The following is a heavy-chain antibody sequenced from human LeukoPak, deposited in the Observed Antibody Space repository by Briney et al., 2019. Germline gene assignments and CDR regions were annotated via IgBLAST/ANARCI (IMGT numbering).Heavy chain of an antibody. V-gene: IGHV3-23*01. J-gene: IGHJ3*02. CDR1: GFTLSSYA. CDR2: ISDTGNT. D-gene: IGHD4-11*01. CDR3: ARASVTVTTGHNAFDI. Sequence: GGSLRLSCAASGFTLSSYAMSWVRQAPGKGLEWVSAISDTGNTYHADSVKGRFTISRDSSKNALFLQMNSLRAEDTAVYYCARASVTVTTGHNAFDIWGQGTMVTVSS.